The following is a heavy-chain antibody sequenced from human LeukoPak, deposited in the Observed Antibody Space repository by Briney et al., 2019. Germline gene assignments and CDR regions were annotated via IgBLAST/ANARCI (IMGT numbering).Heavy chain of an antibody. CDR3: ARHNYDYVWGSYRYNGIDY. CDR1: GYTFTSYD. CDR2: MNPNSGNT. Sequence: ASVKVSCKASGYTFTSYDINWVRQATGQGLEWMGWMNPNSGNTGYAQKFQGRVTMTRNTSISTAYMELSSLRSEDTAVYYCARHNYDYVWGSYRYNGIDYWSQGTLVTVSS. J-gene: IGHJ4*02. V-gene: IGHV1-8*01. D-gene: IGHD3-16*02.